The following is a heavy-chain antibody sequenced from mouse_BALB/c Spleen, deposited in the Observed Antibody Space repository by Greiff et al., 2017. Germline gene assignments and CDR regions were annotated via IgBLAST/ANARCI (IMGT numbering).Heavy chain of an antibody. CDR1: GFTFSSFG. D-gene: IGHD2-2*01. CDR3: ARDGYDGRFAY. Sequence: EVQLVESGGGLVQPGGSRKLSCAASGFTFSSFGMHWVRQAPAKGLEWVAYISSGSSTIYYADTVKGRFTISRDNPKNTLFVQMTSLRSEDTAMYYCARDGYDGRFAYWGQGTLVTVSA. CDR2: ISSGSSTI. J-gene: IGHJ3*01. V-gene: IGHV5-17*02.